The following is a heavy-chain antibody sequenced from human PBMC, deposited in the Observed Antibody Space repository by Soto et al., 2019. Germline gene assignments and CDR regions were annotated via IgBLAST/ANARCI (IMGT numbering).Heavy chain of an antibody. V-gene: IGHV3-48*02. J-gene: IGHJ5*02. CDR2: ISSSSSTI. D-gene: IGHD3-16*02. CDR3: ARAGDYVWGSYRHGGWFDP. CDR1: GFTFSSYS. Sequence: EVQLVESGGGLVQPGGSLRLSCAASGFTFSSYSMNWVRQAPGKGLEWVSYISSSSSTIYYADSVKGRFTISRDNAKNSLYLQMNSLRDEDTAVYYCARAGDYVWGSYRHGGWFDPWGQGTLVTVSS.